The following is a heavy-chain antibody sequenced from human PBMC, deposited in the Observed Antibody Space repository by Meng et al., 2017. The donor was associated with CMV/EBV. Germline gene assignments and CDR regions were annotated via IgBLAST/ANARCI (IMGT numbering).Heavy chain of an antibody. CDR2: IKQDGSEK. D-gene: IGHD6-13*01. V-gene: IGHV3-7*03. CDR1: GFTFSSYW. CDR3: ARRSSSWYFDY. Sequence: GESLKISCAASGFTFSSYWMSWVRQAPGKGLEWVANIKQDGSEKYYVDSVKGRFTISRDNAKNSLYLQMNSLRAEDTAVYYCARRSSSWYFDYWGQGTLVTVSS. J-gene: IGHJ4*02.